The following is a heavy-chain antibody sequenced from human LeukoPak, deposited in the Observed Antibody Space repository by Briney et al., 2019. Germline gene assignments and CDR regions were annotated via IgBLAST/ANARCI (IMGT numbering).Heavy chain of an antibody. Sequence: SQTLSLTCVVTGASASSGGASCAWIRQPPGKGLEWIGYIYHIVNTFYNPFLQSRVAISVDRAKNQVSLRLTSVTAADTAVYYCARDSYGLGSNYFDPWGQGTQVTVSS. V-gene: IGHV4-30-2*01. CDR1: GASASSGGAS. J-gene: IGHJ5*02. CDR3: ARDSYGLGSNYFDP. D-gene: IGHD3-10*01. CDR2: IYHIVNT.